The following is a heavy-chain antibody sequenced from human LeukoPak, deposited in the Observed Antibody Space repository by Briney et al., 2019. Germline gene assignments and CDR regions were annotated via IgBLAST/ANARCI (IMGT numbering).Heavy chain of an antibody. CDR3: AKDERWFGEFYNWFDP. V-gene: IGHV3-23*01. D-gene: IGHD3-10*01. J-gene: IGHJ5*02. Sequence: GGSLRLSCTASGLTFSSYVMSWVRQAPGKGLEWVSTISGTGGSTFYADSVKGWFTISRDNSKNTLYLQMNSLRAEDTAVYYCAKDERWFGEFYNWFDPWGQGTLVTVSS. CDR2: ISGTGGST. CDR1: GLTFSSYV.